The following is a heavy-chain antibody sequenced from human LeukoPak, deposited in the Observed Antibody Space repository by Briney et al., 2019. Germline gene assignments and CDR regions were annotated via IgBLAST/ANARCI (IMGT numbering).Heavy chain of an antibody. CDR3: ARHRYGYFDY. CDR2: IYYSGST. D-gene: IGHD3-10*01. CDR1: GGSISSGGYS. J-gene: IGHJ4*02. Sequence: MTSETLSLTCTVSGGSISSGGYSWSWIRQHPGKGLEWIGYIYYSGSTYYNPSLKSRVTISVDTSKNQFSLKLSSVTAADTAVYYCARHRYGYFDYWGQGTLVTVSS. V-gene: IGHV4-31*03.